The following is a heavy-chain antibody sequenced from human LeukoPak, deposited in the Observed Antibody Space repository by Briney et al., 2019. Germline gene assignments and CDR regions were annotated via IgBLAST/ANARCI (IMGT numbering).Heavy chain of an antibody. V-gene: IGHV4-4*09. D-gene: IGHD3-22*01. J-gene: IGHJ4*02. Sequence: SETLSLTCTVSGGSISSYYWSWFRQPPGKGLEWIGYIYTSGSTNYNPSLKSRVTISVDTSKNQFSLKLSSVTAADTAVYYCASGYDYYSYWGQGTLVTVSS. CDR3: ASGYDYYSY. CDR1: GGSISSYY. CDR2: IYTSGST.